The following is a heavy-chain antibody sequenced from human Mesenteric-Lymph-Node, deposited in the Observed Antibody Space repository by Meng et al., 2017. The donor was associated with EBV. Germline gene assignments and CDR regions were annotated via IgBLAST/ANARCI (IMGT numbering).Heavy chain of an antibody. Sequence: HRVQCWALVKKPGASVKVSCKAAGYTFTSYDINWVRQATGQGLEWMGWMNPNSGATGSTQKFQGRVTMTRNTSISTAYMELNSLTSEDTAVYYCSRDSIYNGQDSWGQGTLVTVSS. CDR2: MNPNSGAT. V-gene: IGHV1-8*01. J-gene: IGHJ4*02. CDR3: SRDSIYNGQDS. D-gene: IGHD5-24*01. CDR1: GYTFTSYD.